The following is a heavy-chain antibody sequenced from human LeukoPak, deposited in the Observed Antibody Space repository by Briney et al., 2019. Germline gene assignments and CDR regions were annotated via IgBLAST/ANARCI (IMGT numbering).Heavy chain of an antibody. D-gene: IGHD5-12*01. CDR1: GFTVISNY. Sequence: GGSLRLSCAASGFTVISNYMTWVRQAPGKGLEWVSVIYSGGSTYYADSVKGRFTISRDNSKNTLYLQMNSLRAEDTAVYYCAREAVARNYFDYWGQGNLVTVSS. CDR2: IYSGGST. V-gene: IGHV3-53*01. CDR3: AREAVARNYFDY. J-gene: IGHJ4*02.